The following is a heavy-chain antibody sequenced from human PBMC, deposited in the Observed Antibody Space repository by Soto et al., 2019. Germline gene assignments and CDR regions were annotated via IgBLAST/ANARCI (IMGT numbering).Heavy chain of an antibody. CDR2: ISYGGGTT. V-gene: IGHV3-23*01. CDR1: EFTLSYYS. CDR3: AKNPGYYYDSTGYHFDY. D-gene: IGHD3-22*01. Sequence: GGSLRLSCAASEFTLSYYSIRLVRQAPGKGLEWVSAISYGGGTTYYADSVKGRFTISRDNSKNTLYLQMNSLRAEDTAVYYCAKNPGYYYDSTGYHFDYWGQGTLVTVSS. J-gene: IGHJ4*02.